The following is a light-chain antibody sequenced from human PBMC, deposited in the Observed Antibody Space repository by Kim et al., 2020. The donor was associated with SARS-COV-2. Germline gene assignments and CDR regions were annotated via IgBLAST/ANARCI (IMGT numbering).Light chain of an antibody. Sequence: GQSFAISCTGTSSDIGGYNYVSWYQQHPGKAPKLMIFELDKRPSGVPDRFSGSKSGNTASLTVSGLQAEDEADYYCSSYAGSNNVLFGGGTQLTVL. CDR2: ELD. J-gene: IGLJ2*01. CDR3: SSYAGSNNVL. V-gene: IGLV2-8*01. CDR1: SSDIGGYNY.